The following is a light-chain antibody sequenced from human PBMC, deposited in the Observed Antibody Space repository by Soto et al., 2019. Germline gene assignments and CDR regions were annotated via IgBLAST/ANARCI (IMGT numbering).Light chain of an antibody. CDR1: ESVSNDH. CDR3: QQYGSTPPT. V-gene: IGKV3-20*01. Sequence: EIVLTQSPGTLSLSPGERDTLSCRASESVSNDHFAWYQRKPGQAPRLLIYGASYRATDIPYRFSGSGSGTDVTLTIARREAEYFAVYICQQYGSTPPTLGLGTKVEI. CDR2: GAS. J-gene: IGKJ4*01.